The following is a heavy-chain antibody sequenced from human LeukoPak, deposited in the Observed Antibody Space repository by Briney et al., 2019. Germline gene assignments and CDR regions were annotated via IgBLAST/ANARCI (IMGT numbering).Heavy chain of an antibody. CDR3: ARGTAMVTFGS. Sequence: GASVKVSCKASGYTFTSYYMHWVRQAPGQGLEWMGIINPSGGSTSYAQKFQGRVTMTRDMSTSTVYMELSSLGSEDTAVYYCARGTAMVTFGSWGQGSLVTVSS. J-gene: IGHJ4*02. D-gene: IGHD5-18*01. V-gene: IGHV1-46*01. CDR1: GYTFTSYY. CDR2: INPSGGST.